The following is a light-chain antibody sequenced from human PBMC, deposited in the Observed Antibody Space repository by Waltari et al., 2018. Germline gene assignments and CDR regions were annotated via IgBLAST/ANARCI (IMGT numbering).Light chain of an antibody. CDR2: DVS. CDR3: SSYTTTRTRL. J-gene: IGLJ2*01. CDR1: SSDIGAYNY. V-gene: IGLV2-14*03. Sequence: QSALTQPASVSGSPGQSVTISCIGTSSDIGAYNYVACYQHYPGKAPKLLIYDVSNRPSGGSSRFSGSKSGNTASLTISGLQADDESDYYCSSYTTTRTRLFGGGTKLTVL.